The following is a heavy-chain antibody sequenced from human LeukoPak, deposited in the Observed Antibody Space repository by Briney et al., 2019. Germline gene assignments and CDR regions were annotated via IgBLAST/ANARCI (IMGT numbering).Heavy chain of an antibody. Sequence: PGGSLRLSRAASGFTVSNKYMSWVRQAPGRGLEWVSVIYSGGSTYYADSVKGRFSISRDKSKNTLYLQMNSLRAEDTALYYCAREMYCGGGSCYGDAFDIWGQGTMVTVSS. D-gene: IGHD2-15*01. V-gene: IGHV3-66*01. CDR2: IYSGGST. J-gene: IGHJ3*02. CDR1: GFTVSNKY. CDR3: AREMYCGGGSCYGDAFDI.